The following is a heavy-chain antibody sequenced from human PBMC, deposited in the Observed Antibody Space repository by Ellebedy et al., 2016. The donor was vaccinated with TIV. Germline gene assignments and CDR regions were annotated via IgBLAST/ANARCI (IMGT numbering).Heavy chain of an antibody. Sequence: MPSETLSLTCAVSGDSISSSNWWNSVRQTPGKGLEWIGDIYQSGSTNYNPSLTSRVTISVDKSKNQFSLKLTSVTAADTAVYDCARAPAGTQQSPLDYWGQGTLVTVSS. D-gene: IGHD6-13*01. CDR2: IYQSGST. V-gene: IGHV4-4*02. CDR3: ARAPAGTQQSPLDY. CDR1: GDSISSSNW. J-gene: IGHJ4*02.